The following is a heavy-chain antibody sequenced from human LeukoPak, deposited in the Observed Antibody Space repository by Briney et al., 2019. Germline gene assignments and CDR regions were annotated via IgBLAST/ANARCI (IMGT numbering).Heavy chain of an antibody. J-gene: IGHJ4*02. CDR3: ARPIVVVVAATPGVY. Sequence: GGSLRLSCAASGFIFSSYSMNWVRQAPGKGLEWVSYISTGSTTIYCADSVMGPFTISRDNSKNTLYLQMNSLRAEDTAVYYCARPIVVVVAATPGVYWGQGTLVTVSS. CDR1: GFIFSSYS. D-gene: IGHD2-15*01. CDR2: ISTGSTTI. V-gene: IGHV3-48*01.